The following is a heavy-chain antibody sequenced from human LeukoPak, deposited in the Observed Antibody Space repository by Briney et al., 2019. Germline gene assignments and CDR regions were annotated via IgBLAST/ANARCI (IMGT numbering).Heavy chain of an antibody. J-gene: IGHJ4*02. D-gene: IGHD3-3*01. CDR3: ARSRVETSWSPNQD. V-gene: IGHV3-7*01. CDR2: KKQDGSEK. Sequence: GGSLDLSCQASGFTFSSYWMSWSGRAQAKGLEGVAKKKQDGSEKYYVDSVKGRFTISRDNAKNSLYLQMNSLRAEDTAVYYCARSRVETSWSPNQDWGQGTLVTVSS. CDR1: GFTFSSYW.